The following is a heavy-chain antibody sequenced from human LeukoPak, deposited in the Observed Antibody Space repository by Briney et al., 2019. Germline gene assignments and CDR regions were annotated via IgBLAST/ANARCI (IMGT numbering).Heavy chain of an antibody. J-gene: IGHJ5*02. CDR1: GFTFSSYW. CDR3: ARVGLYSSSWYARAGNWFDP. D-gene: IGHD6-13*01. V-gene: IGHV3-7*01. Sequence: GGSLRLSCAASGFTFSSYWMSWVRRAPGKGREWVANIKQDGREKYYVDSVKGRFTIYRDNAKNSLYLQMNSLRAEDTAVYYCARVGLYSSSWYARAGNWFDPWGQGTLVTVSS. CDR2: IKQDGREK.